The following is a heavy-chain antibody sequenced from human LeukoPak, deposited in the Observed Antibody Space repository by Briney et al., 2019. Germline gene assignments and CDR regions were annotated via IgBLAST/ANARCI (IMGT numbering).Heavy chain of an antibody. CDR3: AKARYCSGGSCFPQLTPDY. CDR2: IRSKAYGGTT. V-gene: IGHV3-49*03. J-gene: IGHJ4*02. D-gene: IGHD2-15*01. Sequence: GGSLRLSCTASGFTFGDYAMSWFRQAPGKGLEWVGFIRSKAYGGTTEYAASVKGRFTISRDDSTSIAYLQMNSLRAEDTAVYYCAKARYCSGGSCFPQLTPDYWGQGTLVTVSS. CDR1: GFTFGDYA.